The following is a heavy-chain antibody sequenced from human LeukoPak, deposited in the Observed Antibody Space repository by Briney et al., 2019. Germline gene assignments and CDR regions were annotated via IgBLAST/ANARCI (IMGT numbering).Heavy chain of an antibody. CDR2: IIPIFGTA. CDR3: ARDSGYCSSTSCYTFGY. D-gene: IGHD2-2*02. Sequence: ASVKVSCKASGGTFSSYAISWVRQAPGQGLEWMGGIIPIFGTANYAQKFQGRVTITADESTSTAYMELSSLRSEDTAVYYCARDSGYCSSTSCYTFGYWGQGTLVTVSS. CDR1: GGTFSSYA. V-gene: IGHV1-69*13. J-gene: IGHJ4*02.